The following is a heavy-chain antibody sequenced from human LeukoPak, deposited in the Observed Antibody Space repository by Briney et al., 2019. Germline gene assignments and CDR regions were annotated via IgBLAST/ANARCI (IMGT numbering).Heavy chain of an antibody. J-gene: IGHJ5*02. CDR2: IYWDDDK. Sequence: SGPTLVNPTQPLTLTCSFSGFSLTTSGVGVGWIRQPPGKALQWLALIYWDDDKRYSPSLRSRLTITKDTSKNQVFLTMTNMDPVDTATYYCAHTPSPRVVLAPNWFDPWGQGTLVTVSS. CDR3: AHTPSPRVVLAPNWFDP. D-gene: IGHD2-2*01. V-gene: IGHV2-5*02. CDR1: GFSLTTSGVG.